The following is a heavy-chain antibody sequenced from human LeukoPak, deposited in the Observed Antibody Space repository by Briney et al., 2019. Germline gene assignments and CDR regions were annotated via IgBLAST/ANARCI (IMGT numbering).Heavy chain of an antibody. CDR3: ARARSGKWGFDY. J-gene: IGHJ4*02. Sequence: PSGTLSLTCGVSGGSISSSYWWSWVRQPPGKGLEWIGEIYHSGSTNYNPSLKSRVTISVDTSKNQFSLKLSSVTAADTAVYYCARARSGKWGFDYWGQRTLVTVSS. D-gene: IGHD1-26*01. CDR1: GGSISSSYW. V-gene: IGHV4-4*02. CDR2: IYHSGST.